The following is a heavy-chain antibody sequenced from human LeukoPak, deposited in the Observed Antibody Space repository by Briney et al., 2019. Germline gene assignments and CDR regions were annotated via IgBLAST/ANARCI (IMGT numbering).Heavy chain of an antibody. J-gene: IGHJ4*02. CDR1: GYTFAGYY. V-gene: IGHV1-2*02. CDR2: INPNSGGT. CDR3: AITPSSDMKNN. D-gene: IGHD6-19*01. Sequence: ASVKVSCKASGYTFAGYYMHWVRQAPGQGLEWMGWINPNSGGTNYAQKFQGRVTMTRDTSISTAYMEPSRLRSDDTAVYYCAITPSSDMKNNWGQGTLVTVSS.